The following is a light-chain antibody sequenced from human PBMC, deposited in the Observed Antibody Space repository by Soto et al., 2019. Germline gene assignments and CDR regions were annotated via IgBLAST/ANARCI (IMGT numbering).Light chain of an antibody. CDR3: QQRSNWPSLT. CDR2: DAS. V-gene: IGKV3-11*01. J-gene: IGKJ4*01. Sequence: VVMTHSPATLALSPCERATLSFRASQSVSSYLAWYQQKPGQAPRLLIYDASNRATGIPARFSGSGSGTDFTLTISSLEPEDFAVYYCQQRSNWPSLTFGGGTKVDI. CDR1: QSVSSY.